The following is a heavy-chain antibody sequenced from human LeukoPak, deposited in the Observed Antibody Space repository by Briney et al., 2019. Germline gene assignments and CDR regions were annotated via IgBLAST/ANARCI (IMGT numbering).Heavy chain of an antibody. V-gene: IGHV4-59*08. CDR1: GGSISGNA. J-gene: IGHJ6*02. CDR2: IYKSGST. Sequence: SETLSLTCTVSGGSISGNARSWIRQTPEKGLEWIGYIYKSGSTKYDPSLKGRVTISPDTSKNQFSLKRRSVAAADTAVYYCARHLADCGGDCDMPSYFYGIDVWGQGTAVTVSS. D-gene: IGHD2-21*02. CDR3: ARHLADCGGDCDMPSYFYGIDV.